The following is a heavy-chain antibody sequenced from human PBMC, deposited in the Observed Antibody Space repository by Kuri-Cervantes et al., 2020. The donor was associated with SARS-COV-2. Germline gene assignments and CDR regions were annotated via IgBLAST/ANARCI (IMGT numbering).Heavy chain of an antibody. CDR3: AKAVRGHYASGSRDTGGMDV. CDR1: GFTFSNYG. V-gene: IGHV3-30*18. J-gene: IGHJ6*01. Sequence: GESLKISCVVSGFTFSNYGMHWVRQAPGKGLEWEAVISYDGTIRYYADSVKGRFTISRDNSRNTVDLQMNSLRGDDTAVYYCAKAVRGHYASGSRDTGGMDVWGQGATVTVSS. D-gene: IGHD3-10*01. CDR2: ISYDGTIR.